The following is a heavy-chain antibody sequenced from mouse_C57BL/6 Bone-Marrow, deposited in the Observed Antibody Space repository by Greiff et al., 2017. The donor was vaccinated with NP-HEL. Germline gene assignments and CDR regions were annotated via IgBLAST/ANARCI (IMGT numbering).Heavy chain of an antibody. CDR3: ARDSNSPWFAY. V-gene: IGHV1-50*01. CDR1: GYTFTSYW. CDR2: IDPSDSYT. J-gene: IGHJ3*01. Sequence: QVQLQQPGAELVKPGASVKLSCKASGYTFTSYWMQWVKQRPGQGLEWIGEIDPSDSYTNYNQKFKGKATLTVDTTSSTAYMQLSSLTSEDSEVYYCARDSNSPWFAYWGQGTLVTVSA. D-gene: IGHD2-5*01.